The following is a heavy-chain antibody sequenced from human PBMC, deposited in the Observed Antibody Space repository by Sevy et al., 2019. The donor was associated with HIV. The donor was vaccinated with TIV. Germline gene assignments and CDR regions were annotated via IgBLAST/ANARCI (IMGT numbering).Heavy chain of an antibody. CDR3: ARLTGAARPYYSLDI. D-gene: IGHD6-6*01. Sequence: GGSLRLSCAASGFTFSSYGMNWVRQAPGKGLEWVSYIRSSSSITWYSDSVKGRFTISRDNDNKLLYLQMNSLRDEDTAVYYCARLTGAARPYYSLDIWGQGTMVTVSS. V-gene: IGHV3-48*02. CDR2: IRSSSSIT. J-gene: IGHJ3*02. CDR1: GFTFSSYG.